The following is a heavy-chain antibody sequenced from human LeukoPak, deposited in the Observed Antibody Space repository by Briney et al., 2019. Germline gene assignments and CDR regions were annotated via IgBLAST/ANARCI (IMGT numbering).Heavy chain of an antibody. Sequence: ASVKVSRKASGYTFTGYYMHWVRQAPGQGLEWMGWINPNSGGTNYAQKFQGRVTMTRDTSISTAYMELSRLRSDDTAVYYCARGYLSGSYDGNWGQGTLVTVSS. D-gene: IGHD1-26*01. J-gene: IGHJ4*02. V-gene: IGHV1-2*02. CDR1: GYTFTGYY. CDR2: INPNSGGT. CDR3: ARGYLSGSYDGN.